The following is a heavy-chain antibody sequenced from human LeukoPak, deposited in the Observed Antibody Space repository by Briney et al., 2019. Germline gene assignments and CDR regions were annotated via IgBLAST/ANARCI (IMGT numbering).Heavy chain of an antibody. J-gene: IGHJ6*03. V-gene: IGHV3-23*01. D-gene: IGHD3-3*01. CDR1: GFTFSSYA. CDR3: ARETEYYDFWSGYYAYYYYMDV. Sequence: GGSLRLSCAASGFTFSSYAMSWVRQAPGKGLEWVSAISGSGGSTYYADSVKGRFTISRDNSKNTLYLQMNSLRAEDTAVYYCARETEYYDFWSGYYAYYYYMDVWGKGTTVTVSS. CDR2: ISGSGGST.